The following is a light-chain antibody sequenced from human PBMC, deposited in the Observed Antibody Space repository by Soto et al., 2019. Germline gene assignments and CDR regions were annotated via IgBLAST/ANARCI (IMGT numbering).Light chain of an antibody. V-gene: IGKV4-1*01. CDR2: WAS. Sequence: DIVMTQSPDSLALSLGERATINCKSSQSVSYNSKNYLAWYQQRPGQPPKLLLYWASTRESGVPDRFSGSGSGTDFTLSISSLQAEDVAVYYWQQYYTPPYTFGQGTKLEI. CDR3: QQYYTPPYT. J-gene: IGKJ2*01. CDR1: QSVSYNSKNY.